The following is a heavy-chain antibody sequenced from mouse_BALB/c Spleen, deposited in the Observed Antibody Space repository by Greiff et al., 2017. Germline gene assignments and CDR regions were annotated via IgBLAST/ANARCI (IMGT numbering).Heavy chain of an antibody. CDR2: ISDGGSYT. CDR1: GFTFSDYY. Sequence: EVKLVESGGGLVKPGGSLKLSCAASGFTFSDYYMSWVRQTPEKRLEWVATISDGGSYTYYPDSVKGRFTISRDDAKNNLYLQMSSLKSEDTAMYYCARDDYYVFAYWGQGTLVTVSA. V-gene: IGHV5-4*02. J-gene: IGHJ3*01. D-gene: IGHD1-1*01. CDR3: ARDDYYVFAY.